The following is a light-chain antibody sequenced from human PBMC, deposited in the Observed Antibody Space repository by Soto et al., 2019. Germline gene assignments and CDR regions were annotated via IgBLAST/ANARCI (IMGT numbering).Light chain of an antibody. J-gene: IGLJ2*01. CDR2: EVS. Sequence: QPASVSGSPGQSITISCTGTSSDVGGYNYVSWYQQHPGKAPKLMIYEVSNRPSGVSNRFSGSKSGNTASLTISGLQAEDEADYYCSSYTSSSTRVFGGGTKLTVL. CDR1: SSDVGGYNY. V-gene: IGLV2-14*01. CDR3: SSYTSSSTRV.